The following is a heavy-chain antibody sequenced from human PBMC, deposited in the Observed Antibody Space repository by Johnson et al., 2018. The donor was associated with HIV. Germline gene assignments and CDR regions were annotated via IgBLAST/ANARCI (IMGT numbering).Heavy chain of an antibody. CDR3: AREGWEITMIQGAFDI. D-gene: IGHD3-10*01. J-gene: IGHJ3*02. V-gene: IGHV3-20*04. Sequence: EVQLVESGGGLVQPGGSLRLSCAASGFTFDDYGMSWVRQPPGKGLEWVSGINWNGGSAGYAESVKGRFTISRDNAKNSLYLQMNSLRAEDTAFYYCAREGWEITMIQGAFDIWGQGTMVTVSS. CDR2: INWNGGSA. CDR1: GFTFDDYG.